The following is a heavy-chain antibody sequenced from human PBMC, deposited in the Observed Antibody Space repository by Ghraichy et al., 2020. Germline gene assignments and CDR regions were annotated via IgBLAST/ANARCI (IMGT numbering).Heavy chain of an antibody. CDR1: GFTFSNAW. V-gene: IGHV3-15*01. J-gene: IGHJ6*02. CDR3: TTAGSTQEASYYYYGMDV. D-gene: IGHD2-2*01. CDR2: IKSKTDGGTT. Sequence: GESLNISCAASGFTFSNAWMSWVRQAPGKGLEWVGRIKSKTDGGTTDYAAPVKGRFTISRDDSKNTLYLQMNSLKTEDTAVYYCTTAGSTQEASYYYYGMDVWGQGTTVTVSS.